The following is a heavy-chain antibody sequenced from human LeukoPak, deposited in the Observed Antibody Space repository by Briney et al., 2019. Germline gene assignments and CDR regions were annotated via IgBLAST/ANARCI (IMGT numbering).Heavy chain of an antibody. CDR1: GFTFRDSA. J-gene: IGHJ4*02. V-gene: IGHV3-23*01. Sequence: GGSLRLSCAASGFTFRDSAMTWVRQAPGKGLEWVSLISFSGDNTYYRDSVKGRFTVSRDNSKDTLYLQMNSLRAEDTAIYHCARHFGGSYYDDYWGQGTLVTVSS. D-gene: IGHD1-26*01. CDR3: ARHFGGSYYDDY. CDR2: ISFSGDNT.